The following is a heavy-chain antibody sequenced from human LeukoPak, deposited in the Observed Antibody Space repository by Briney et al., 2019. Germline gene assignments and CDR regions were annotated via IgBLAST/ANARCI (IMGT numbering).Heavy chain of an antibody. CDR2: MNPNSGNT. Sequence: ASVKVSCKASGGTFSSYAISWVRQATGQGLEWMGWMNPNSGNTGYAQKFQGRVTITRNTSISTAYMELSSLRSEDTAVYYCARAVPAAIPHYYYYYMDVWGKGTTVTVSS. V-gene: IGHV1-8*03. J-gene: IGHJ6*03. D-gene: IGHD2-2*02. CDR1: GGTFSSYA. CDR3: ARAVPAAIPHYYYYYMDV.